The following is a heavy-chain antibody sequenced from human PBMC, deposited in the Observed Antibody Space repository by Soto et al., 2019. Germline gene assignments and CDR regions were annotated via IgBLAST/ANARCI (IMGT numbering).Heavy chain of an antibody. CDR1: GGTFSSYA. J-gene: IGHJ6*02. CDR3: ARGNPAGGATYYYYYGMDV. V-gene: IGHV1-69*01. Sequence: QVQLVQSGAEVQKPGSSVKVSCKASGGTFSSYAISWVRQAPGQGLEWMGGIIPIFGTANYAQKFQGRVTITADESTSTAYMELSSLRSEDTAVYYCARGNPAGGATYYYYYGMDVWGQGTTVTVSS. D-gene: IGHD1-26*01. CDR2: IIPIFGTA.